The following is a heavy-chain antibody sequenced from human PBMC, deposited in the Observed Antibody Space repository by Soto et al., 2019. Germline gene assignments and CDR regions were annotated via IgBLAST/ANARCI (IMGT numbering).Heavy chain of an antibody. D-gene: IGHD1-26*01. J-gene: IGHJ4*02. CDR2: IFPDDSDT. CDR3: GRLDDSGTVIDY. V-gene: IGHV5-51*01. Sequence: EXLKISCESSGYXCANYWIAWVRQMPGKGLEWMGIIFPDDSDTKYSPSFQGQVTISSDMSISTAYFQLSSMKASDTAMYYCGRLDDSGTVIDYWGQGTLGTVSS. CDR1: GYXCANYW.